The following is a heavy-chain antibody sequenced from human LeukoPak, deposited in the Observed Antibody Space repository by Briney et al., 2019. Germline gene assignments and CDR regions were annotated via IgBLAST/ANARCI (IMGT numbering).Heavy chain of an antibody. J-gene: IGHJ6*02. CDR1: GFTFSEYY. V-gene: IGHV3-11*01. D-gene: IGHD3-10*01. CDR3: ASLFGSGSYYNKPYYYGMDV. CDR2: LSCSGSTI. Sequence: GSLRLSCAASGFTFSEYYMSWIRQAPGKGLEWVSYLSCSGSTIYYADSVKGRFTISRDNAKNSLYLQMNSLRAEDTAVYYCASLFGSGSYYNKPYYYGMDVWGQGTTVTVSS.